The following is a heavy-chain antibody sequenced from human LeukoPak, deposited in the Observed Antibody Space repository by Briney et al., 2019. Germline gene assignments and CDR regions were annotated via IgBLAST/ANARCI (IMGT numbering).Heavy chain of an antibody. CDR2: IYSGGST. CDR1: GFTVSSNY. D-gene: IGHD6-13*01. V-gene: IGHV3-66*01. Sequence: GGSLRLSCAASGFTVSSNYMSWVRQAPGKGLEWVSVIYSGGSTYYADSVKGRFTISRDNAKNSLYLQMNSLRAEDTAVYYCARGPHSSSWYGYWGQGTLVTVSS. J-gene: IGHJ4*02. CDR3: ARGPHSSSWYGY.